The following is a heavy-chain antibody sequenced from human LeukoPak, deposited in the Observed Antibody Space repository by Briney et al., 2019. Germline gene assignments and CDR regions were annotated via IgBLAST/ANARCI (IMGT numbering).Heavy chain of an antibody. CDR3: AKLSWLVYAFDI. Sequence: PGGSVRLSCAASGFTFSSYEMNWVRQAPGKGLEWVSYISSSSSTIYYADSVKGRFTISRDNAKNSLYLQMNSLRAEDTAVYYCAKLSWLVYAFDIWGQGTMVTVSS. V-gene: IGHV3-48*03. CDR1: GFTFSSYE. J-gene: IGHJ3*02. D-gene: IGHD6-19*01. CDR2: ISSSSSTI.